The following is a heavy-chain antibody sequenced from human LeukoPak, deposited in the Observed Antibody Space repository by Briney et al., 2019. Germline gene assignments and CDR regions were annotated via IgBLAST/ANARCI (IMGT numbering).Heavy chain of an antibody. J-gene: IGHJ4*02. CDR1: GYNFPGYY. V-gene: IGHV1-2*02. Sequence: ASVKDSCKDSGYNFPGYYMHWVRQAPGQRLEWMGWINPPSGGTSYAQKFQGRVTMTRDTSISTAYMELSSLRSDDTAVYYCARSRLGYCSGGACYASDYWGQGTVVTVSS. D-gene: IGHD2-15*01. CDR2: INPPSGGT. CDR3: ARSRLGYCSGGACYASDY.